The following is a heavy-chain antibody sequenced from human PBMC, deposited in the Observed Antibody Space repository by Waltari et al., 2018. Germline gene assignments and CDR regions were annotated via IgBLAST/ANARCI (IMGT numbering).Heavy chain of an antibody. CDR2: INTEGKIR. J-gene: IGHJ6*02. V-gene: IGHV3-74*01. CDR1: GFTFTDYW. Sequence: EVQLVESGGDLVQPGGSLRLSCAASGFTFTDYWIHWVRHVAGKGFVWVSEINTEGKIRIYAVSVKGRFTISRDNAKNTVFLQMDVLRAEDTAVYYGAGVNVFGFDVWGHGTTVTVSS. CDR3: AGVNVFGFDV.